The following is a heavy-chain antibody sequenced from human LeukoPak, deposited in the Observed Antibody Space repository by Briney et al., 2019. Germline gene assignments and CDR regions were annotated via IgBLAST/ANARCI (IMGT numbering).Heavy chain of an antibody. CDR3: ARTTSLTASGYDY. V-gene: IGHV1-8*03. CDR1: GYTFTNYH. Sequence: ASVKVSCKASGYTFTNYHINWVRQATGQGLEWMGWINPNNDDRGYAQKFQGRVTITRDTSISTAYMELRRLRSEDTAIYFCARTTSLTASGYDYWGQGTLVTVSS. CDR2: INPNNDDR. D-gene: IGHD4-17*01. J-gene: IGHJ4*02.